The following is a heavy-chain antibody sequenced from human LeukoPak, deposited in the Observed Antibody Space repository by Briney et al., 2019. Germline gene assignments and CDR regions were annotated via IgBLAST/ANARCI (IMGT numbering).Heavy chain of an antibody. D-gene: IGHD3-22*01. CDR3: AKDGIVVVITDTFDY. Sequence: GGSLRLSRAASGFTFSSYGMHWVRQAPGKGLEWVAVISYDGSNKYYADSVKGRFTISRDNSKNTLYLQMNSLRAEDTAVYYCAKDGIVVVITDTFDYWGQGTLVTVSS. CDR1: GFTFSSYG. CDR2: ISYDGSNK. V-gene: IGHV3-30*18. J-gene: IGHJ4*02.